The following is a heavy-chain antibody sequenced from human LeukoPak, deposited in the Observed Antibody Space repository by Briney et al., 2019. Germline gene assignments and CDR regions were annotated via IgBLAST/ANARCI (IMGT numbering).Heavy chain of an antibody. J-gene: IGHJ3*02. CDR1: GFTCSSYW. V-gene: IGHV3-74*01. D-gene: IGHD3-3*01. CDR2: INSEGGST. CDR3: ASGLTILGVVNDAFDI. Sequence: GGPLRLSCAAYGFTCSSYWMHWVRQAPGKGLAWVSLINSEGGSTICEDSVKGRFTISRDNAKITLYLQMNSLRAEDTAVYYCASGLTILGVVNDAFDIWGQGTMVTVSS.